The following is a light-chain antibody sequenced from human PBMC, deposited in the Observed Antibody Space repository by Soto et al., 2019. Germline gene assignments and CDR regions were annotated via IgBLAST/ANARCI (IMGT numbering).Light chain of an antibody. CDR1: STDVTGRNY. CDR3: CTYTSGTSV. Sequence: QSVLTQPASVSGSPGQSITISCTGTSTDVTGRNYVSWYQQHPGKAPKVIIYEVTNRPSGISNRFSGSQSGNTASLTISGLQGEAEADYHCCTYTSGTSVFGTGTKVTVL. CDR2: EVT. J-gene: IGLJ1*01. V-gene: IGLV2-14*01.